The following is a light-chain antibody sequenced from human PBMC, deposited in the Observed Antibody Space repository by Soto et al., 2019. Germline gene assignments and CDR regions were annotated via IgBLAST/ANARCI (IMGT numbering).Light chain of an antibody. V-gene: IGKV3-20*01. CDR1: QSVSSSY. J-gene: IGKJ2*01. CDR3: QQYGSSGYT. CDR2: GAS. Sequence: EIVLTQSPGTLSLSPGERATLSCRASQSVSSSYLAWYQQKPGQAPRLLIYGASSRATGIPDRFSGGGSGTDFTLPISRLEPEDFAVYYCQQYGSSGYTFGQGTKLEIK.